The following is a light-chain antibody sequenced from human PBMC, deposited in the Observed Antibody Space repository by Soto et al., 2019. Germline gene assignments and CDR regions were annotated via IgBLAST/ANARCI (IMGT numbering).Light chain of an antibody. CDR2: KAS. J-gene: IGKJ1*01. V-gene: IGKV1-5*03. CDR3: QQYNSYST. CDR1: QSISSW. Sequence: DIQMTQSPSTLSASVGDRVTITCRASQSISSWLAWYQQKPGKAPKVLINKASSLESGVPSRFSGSGSGTEFTLTISSLQPDDFPTYYCQQYNSYSTFGQGTKVDIK.